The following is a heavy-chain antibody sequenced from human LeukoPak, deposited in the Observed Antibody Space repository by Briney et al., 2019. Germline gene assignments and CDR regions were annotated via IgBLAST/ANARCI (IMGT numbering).Heavy chain of an antibody. CDR1: GESFSGYY. Sequence: PSETLSLTCAVYGESFSGYYWSWIRQPPGKGLEWSGEINHSGSTNYNPSLKSRVTISVDTAKNQFSLKLSSVIAADTAVYYCARGKVVAGTPGQNSWDSWGQGTLVTVSS. CDR3: ARGKVVAGTPGQNSWDS. V-gene: IGHV4-34*01. D-gene: IGHD6-19*01. CDR2: INHSGST. J-gene: IGHJ4*02.